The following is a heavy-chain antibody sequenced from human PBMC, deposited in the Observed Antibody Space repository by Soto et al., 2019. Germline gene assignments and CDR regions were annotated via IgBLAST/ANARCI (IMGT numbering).Heavy chain of an antibody. J-gene: IGHJ6*03. V-gene: IGHV6-1*03. CDR2: TYYRSRWYN. CDR3: AGTTSHQWYYMDV. CDR1: GDSVSSNSAA. D-gene: IGHD1-7*01. Sequence: QVQLQESGPGLVKPSQTLSLTCAISGDSVSSNSAAWNWLRLSPSRGLEWLARTYYRSRWYNDYAVTVRSCITVNPHTSTNQVSLQLTSVTPEDTAVYYCAGTTSHQWYYMDVWGKGTTVTVSS.